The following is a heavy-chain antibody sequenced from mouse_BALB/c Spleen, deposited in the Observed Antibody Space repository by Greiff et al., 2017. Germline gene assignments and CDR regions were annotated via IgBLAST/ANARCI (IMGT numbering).Heavy chain of an antibody. Sequence: EVKVVESGGGLVKPGGSLKLSCAASGFTFSDYYMYWVRQTPEKRLEWVATISDGGSYTYYPDSVKGRFTISRDNAKNNLYLQMSSLKSEDTAMYYCARADSFAYWGQGTLVTVSA. V-gene: IGHV5-4*02. D-gene: IGHD2-13*01. CDR3: ARADSFAY. J-gene: IGHJ3*01. CDR1: GFTFSDYY. CDR2: ISDGGSYT.